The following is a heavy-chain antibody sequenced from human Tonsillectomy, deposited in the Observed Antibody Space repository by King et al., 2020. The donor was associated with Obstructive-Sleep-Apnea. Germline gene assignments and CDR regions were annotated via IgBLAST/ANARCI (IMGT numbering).Heavy chain of an antibody. CDR1: GFTFSSYW. J-gene: IGHJ4*02. Sequence: VQLVESGGGLVQPGGSLRLSCAASGFTFSSYWMSWGRQAPGKGLEWVANIKQDGSEKYYVDSVKGRFTISRDNAKNSLYLQMNSLRAEDTAVYYCARGIREAAASLGYWGQGTLVTVSS. D-gene: IGHD6-13*01. CDR3: ARGIREAAASLGY. V-gene: IGHV3-7*03. CDR2: IKQDGSEK.